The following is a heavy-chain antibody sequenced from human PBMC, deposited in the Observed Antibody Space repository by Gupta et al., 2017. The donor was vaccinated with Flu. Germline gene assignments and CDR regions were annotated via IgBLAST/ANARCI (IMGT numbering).Heavy chain of an antibody. Sequence: IYWIAWVRQMPGKGLEWMGIIYPRDSDTRYSPSFQGQVTISADNSVSTAYLQWNTLKASDTAVYYCARHVSSGGGPMSGLDSGGQGTLVTVSS. CDR3: ARHVSSGGGPMSGLDS. CDR1: IYW. J-gene: IGHJ4*02. V-gene: IGHV5-51*01. D-gene: IGHD2-8*02. CDR2: IYPRDSDT.